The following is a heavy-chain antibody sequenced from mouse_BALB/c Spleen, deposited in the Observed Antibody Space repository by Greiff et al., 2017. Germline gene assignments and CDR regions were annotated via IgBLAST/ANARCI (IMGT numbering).Heavy chain of an antibody. Sequence: VKLQESGAELVRPGSSVKISCKASGYAFSSYWMNWVKQRPGQGLEWIGQIYPGDGDTNYNGKFKGKATLTADKSSSTAYMQLSSLTSEDSAVYFCARVRGIHYYGYDAMDYWGQGTSVTVSS. V-gene: IGHV1-80*01. D-gene: IGHD1-2*01. CDR3: ARVRGIHYYGYDAMDY. J-gene: IGHJ4*01. CDR2: IYPGDGDT. CDR1: GYAFSSYW.